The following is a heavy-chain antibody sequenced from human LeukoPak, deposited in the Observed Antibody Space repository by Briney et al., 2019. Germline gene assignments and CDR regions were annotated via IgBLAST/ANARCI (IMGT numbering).Heavy chain of an antibody. V-gene: IGHV3-11*01. CDR3: ARDLLLDLRDWGIAAASRAFDI. CDR1: GFTFSDYY. Sequence: GGSLRLSCAASGFTFSDYYMSWIRQAPGKGLEWVSYISSSGSTIYYADSVKGRFTISRDNAKNSLYLQMNSLRAEDTAVYYCARDLLLDLRDWGIAAASRAFDIWGQGTMVTVSS. D-gene: IGHD6-13*01. J-gene: IGHJ3*02. CDR2: ISSSGSTI.